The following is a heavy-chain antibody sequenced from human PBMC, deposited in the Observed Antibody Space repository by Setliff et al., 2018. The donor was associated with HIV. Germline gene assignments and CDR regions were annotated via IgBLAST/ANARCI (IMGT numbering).Heavy chain of an antibody. Sequence: SETLSLTCLQEIFISRDIYFWSWIRQPAGKGLEWLGHIYASGVTKHNPSLKSRVIISVDTSRSQFSLTLKSVTAADSAIYYCVTGPGGPVGRNPPNGYWGQGTLVTVSS. J-gene: IGHJ4*02. CDR1: EIFISRDIYF. D-gene: IGHD2-8*01. V-gene: IGHV4-61*09. CDR3: VTGPGGPVGRNPPNGY. CDR2: IYASGVT.